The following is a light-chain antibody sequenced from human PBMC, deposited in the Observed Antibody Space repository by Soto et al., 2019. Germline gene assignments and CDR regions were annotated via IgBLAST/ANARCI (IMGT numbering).Light chain of an antibody. J-gene: IGKJ1*01. CDR2: GAS. CDR1: QSVSSSS. CDR3: QQYGSSPRT. Sequence: EIVLTQFPDTLSLSPGERATLSCRAGQSVSSSSLAWYQQRRGQAPRLLIHGASSRATGIPDRFSGSGSGTDFTLTISRLEPEDFAVYYCQQYGSSPRTFGQGTKVDI. V-gene: IGKV3-20*01.